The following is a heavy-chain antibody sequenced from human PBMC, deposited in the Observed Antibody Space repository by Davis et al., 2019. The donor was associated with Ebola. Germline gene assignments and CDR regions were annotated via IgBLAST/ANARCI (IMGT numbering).Heavy chain of an antibody. CDR3: ARGVRWELLSWFDP. V-gene: IGHV3-33*01. J-gene: IGHJ5*02. CDR2: LWYDENEK. Sequence: GGSLRLSCAASGFTFGSYAIHWVRQAPGKGLEWVAVLWYDENEKYYGDSVKGRFTISRDNSKNTLYLQMNSLRAEDTAVYYCARGVRWELLSWFDPWGQGTLVTVSS. D-gene: IGHD1-26*01. CDR1: GFTFGSYA.